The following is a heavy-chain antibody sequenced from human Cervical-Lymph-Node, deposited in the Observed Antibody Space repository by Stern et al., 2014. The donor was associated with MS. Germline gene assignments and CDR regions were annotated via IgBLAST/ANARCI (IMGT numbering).Heavy chain of an antibody. Sequence: QVQLQQWGAGLLKPSETLSLTCAVYGGSFSGYYWSWIRQPPGKGLEWIGEINHSGSTNYNPSLKNRVTISVDTSKNQFSLKLSSVTAADTAVYYCARQWIQLWPTYGMDVWGQGTTVTVSS. CDR1: GGSFSGYY. D-gene: IGHD5-18*01. J-gene: IGHJ6*02. CDR2: INHSGST. CDR3: ARQWIQLWPTYGMDV. V-gene: IGHV4-34*01.